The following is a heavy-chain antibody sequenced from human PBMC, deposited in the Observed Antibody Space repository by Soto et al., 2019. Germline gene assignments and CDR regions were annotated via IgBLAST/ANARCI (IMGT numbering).Heavy chain of an antibody. D-gene: IGHD2-15*01. Sequence: EVQLLESGGGLVQPGGSLRLSCAASGFTFSSYAMSWVRQAPGKGLEWVSGITGSGGSTYYADSVKGRFTISRDKSKNTLYLQMNSLRAEDTAVYYGAGGYCGGGSCYSPFDWGQGTLVTVSS. CDR1: GFTFSSYA. CDR3: AGGYCGGGSCYSPFD. V-gene: IGHV3-23*01. CDR2: ITGSGGST. J-gene: IGHJ4*02.